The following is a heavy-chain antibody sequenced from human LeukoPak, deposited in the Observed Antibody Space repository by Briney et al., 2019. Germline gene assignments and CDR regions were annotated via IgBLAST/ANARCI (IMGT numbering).Heavy chain of an antibody. CDR1: GYTFTSDG. J-gene: IGHJ4*02. CDR2: ISAYNGNT. Sequence: ASEKVSCKASGYTFTSDGISWVRHAPGQGPEWMGWISAYNGNTNYAQKLQGRVTMTTDTSTSTAYMELRSLRSDDTAVYYCARATSIAAPGYWGQGTLVTVSS. D-gene: IGHD6-6*01. V-gene: IGHV1-18*01. CDR3: ARATSIAAPGY.